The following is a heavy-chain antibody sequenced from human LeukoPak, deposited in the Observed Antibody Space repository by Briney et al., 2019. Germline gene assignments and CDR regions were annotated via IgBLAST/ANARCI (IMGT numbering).Heavy chain of an antibody. D-gene: IGHD5-18*01. J-gene: IGHJ3*02. Sequence: GASVKVSCKASGYTFRSYGIGWVRQAPRQGLEWMGWITAGNGNTNYAQKVQGRVTMTTDTSTSTAYMELRSLRSDDTAVYFCARDLARGYSYGYNAFDIWGQGTMVTVSS. CDR1: GYTFRSYG. V-gene: IGHV1-18*01. CDR2: ITAGNGNT. CDR3: ARDLARGYSYGYNAFDI.